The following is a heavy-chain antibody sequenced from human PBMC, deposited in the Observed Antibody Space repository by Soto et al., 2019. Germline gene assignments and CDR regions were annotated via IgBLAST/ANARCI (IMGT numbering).Heavy chain of an antibody. D-gene: IGHD3-3*01. CDR3: ARDLGAMYDFWSGYINYYYYGMDV. Sequence: GGSLRLSCAASGFTFSSYSMNWVRQAPGKGLEWVSSISSSSSYIYYADSVKGRFTISRDNAKNSLYLQMNSLRAEDTAVYYCARDLGAMYDFWSGYINYYYYGMDVWGQGTTVTVS. V-gene: IGHV3-21*01. CDR2: ISSSSSYI. CDR1: GFTFSSYS. J-gene: IGHJ6*02.